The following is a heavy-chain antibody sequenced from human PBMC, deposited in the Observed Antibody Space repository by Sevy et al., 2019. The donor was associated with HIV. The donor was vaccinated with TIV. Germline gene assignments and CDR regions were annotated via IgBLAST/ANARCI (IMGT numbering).Heavy chain of an antibody. J-gene: IGHJ6*02. CDR1: GGSINSGDSS. CDR2: IYQSGST. CDR3: ARESMVQGVLEGMDV. D-gene: IGHD3-10*01. Sequence: SETLSLTCAVSGGSINSGDSSWSWIRQSPGKGLEWIGYIYQSGSTYYNPSLKSRVTISVDRSKNQFSLKLSSVTAADTAVYYCARESMVQGVLEGMDVWGQGTTVTVSS. V-gene: IGHV4-30-2*06.